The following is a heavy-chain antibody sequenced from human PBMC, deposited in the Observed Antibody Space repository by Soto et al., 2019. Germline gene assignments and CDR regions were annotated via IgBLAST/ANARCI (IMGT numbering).Heavy chain of an antibody. CDR3: ARMGIGGYGGSDAPLDV. CDR2: IDKSGSSF. Sequence: LVESGGGLVKPGGSLRLSCAASGFYFTDYSMTWIRQAPGKGLEWVSYIDKSGSSFYYADSVKGRFTISRDNDEESVTLEMNSLRVGDSALYYCARMGIGGYGGSDAPLDVWGQGTLVTVSS. V-gene: IGHV3-11*01. CDR1: GFYFTDYS. J-gene: IGHJ4*02. D-gene: IGHD5-12*01.